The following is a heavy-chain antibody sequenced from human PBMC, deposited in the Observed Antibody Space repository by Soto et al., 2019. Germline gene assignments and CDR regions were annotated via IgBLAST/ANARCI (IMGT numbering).Heavy chain of an antibody. CDR3: ARPTYNSGSPFDY. V-gene: IGHV4-30-4*01. CDR1: GGSMSSSNW. J-gene: IGHJ4*02. CDR2: ISYSGTT. Sequence: SETLSLTCTVSGGSMSSSNWWNWVRQPPGEGLEWIGFISYSGTTSYSPSLKSRVAISLDTSKNQFSLSLSSVTAADTAVYYCARPTYNSGSPFDYWGQG. D-gene: IGHD1-20*01.